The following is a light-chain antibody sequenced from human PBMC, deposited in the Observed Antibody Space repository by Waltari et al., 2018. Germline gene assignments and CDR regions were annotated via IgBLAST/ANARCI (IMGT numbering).Light chain of an antibody. Sequence: QSALTQPPSASGSPGQSVTISCTGTSSDVRGYNCVSWYQQHPGKAPKLMIYDVSKRPSGVPDRVSGSKSGNTADLTVSGLQAEDEAYYYCNSYAGSNSVLFGAGTKLTVL. CDR3: NSYAGSNSVL. CDR2: DVS. CDR1: SSDVRGYNC. V-gene: IGLV2-8*01. J-gene: IGLJ2*01.